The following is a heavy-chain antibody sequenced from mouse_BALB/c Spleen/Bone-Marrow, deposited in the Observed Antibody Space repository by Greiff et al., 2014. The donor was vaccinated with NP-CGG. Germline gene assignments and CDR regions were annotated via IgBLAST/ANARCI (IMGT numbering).Heavy chain of an antibody. CDR1: GYAFTNYW. D-gene: IGHD2-3*01. V-gene: IGHV1-63*01. J-gene: IGHJ3*01. CDR2: IYPGSGNT. CDR3: ARLRGYSQAWFAY. Sequence: VQLQQSGAELVRPGTSVKISCKASGYAFTNYWLGWVKQRPGRGLEWIGDIYPGSGNTYYNEKFKGKATLTADKSSSTAYMQLSSLTSEDSAVYFCARLRGYSQAWFAYWGQGTLVTVSA.